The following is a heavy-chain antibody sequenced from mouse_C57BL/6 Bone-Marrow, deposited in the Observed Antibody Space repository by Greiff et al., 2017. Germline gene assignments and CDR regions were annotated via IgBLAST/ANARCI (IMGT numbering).Heavy chain of an antibody. V-gene: IGHV1-50*01. CDR1: GYTFTSYW. Sequence: QVQLKQPGAELVKPGASVKLSCKASGYTFTSYWMQWVKQRPGQGLEWIGEIDPSDSYTNYNQKFKGKATLTVDTSSSTAYMKLSSLTSEDSAVYYCARYGIYYGWMDYWGQGTSVTVSS. CDR2: IDPSDSYT. J-gene: IGHJ4*01. CDR3: ARYGIYYGWMDY. D-gene: IGHD2-2*01.